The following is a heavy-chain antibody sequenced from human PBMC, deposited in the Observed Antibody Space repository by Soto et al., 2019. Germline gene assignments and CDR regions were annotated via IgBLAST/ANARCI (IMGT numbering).Heavy chain of an antibody. D-gene: IGHD6-19*01. J-gene: IGHJ3*02. CDR1: GFTFSSYG. CDR2: IWYDGSNK. CDR3: ARDPSGWYGGDAFDI. V-gene: IGHV3-33*01. Sequence: PGGSLRLSCAASGFTFSSYGMLWVRQAPGEGLEWVAVIWYDGSNKYYADSVKGRFTISRDNSKNTLYLQMNSLRAEDTAVYYCARDPSGWYGGDAFDIWGQGTMVTVSS.